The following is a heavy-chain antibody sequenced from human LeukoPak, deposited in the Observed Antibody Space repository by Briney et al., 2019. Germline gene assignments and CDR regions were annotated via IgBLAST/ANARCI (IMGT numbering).Heavy chain of an antibody. CDR1: GYTFTSYD. V-gene: IGHV1-8*01. CDR2: INPNSGNR. J-gene: IGHJ4*02. Sequence: GASVKVSCMASGYTFTSYDINWVRQAPGQGLEWMGWINPNSGNRFYAQKFQGRVTMTRDTTISTAYMELSSLRSEDTAVYYCARGRSVVVAPARWSDFDYWAQGTQVTVSS. CDR3: ARGRSVVVAPARWSDFDY. D-gene: IGHD2-2*01.